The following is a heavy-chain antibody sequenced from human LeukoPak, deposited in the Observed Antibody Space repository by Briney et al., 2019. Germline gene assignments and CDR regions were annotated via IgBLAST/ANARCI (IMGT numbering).Heavy chain of an antibody. CDR2: ISSNGGSK. V-gene: IGHV3-64D*06. Sequence: PGGSLRLSCSASGFVFSNYVMHWVRHAPGKGLEYVSAISSNGGSKYYADSVKGRFTISRDNSKNTLYLQMSSLRAEDTAVYYCMKVVYTSGLYWGQGTLVTVSS. D-gene: IGHD6-19*01. J-gene: IGHJ4*02. CDR1: GFVFSNYV. CDR3: MKVVYTSGLY.